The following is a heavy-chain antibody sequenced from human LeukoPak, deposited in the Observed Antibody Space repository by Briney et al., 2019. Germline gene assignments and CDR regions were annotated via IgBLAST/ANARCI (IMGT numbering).Heavy chain of an antibody. V-gene: IGHV3-9*03. CDR1: GFTFDDYA. J-gene: IGHJ4*02. Sequence: HPGGSLRLSCAASGFTFDDYAMHWVRQAPGKGLEWVSGISWNSGSIGYADSVKGRFTISRDNAKSSLYLQMNSLRAEDMALYYCAKDFGSEVRESGYYFDYWGQGTLVTVSS. CDR3: AKDFGSEVRESGYYFDY. CDR2: ISWNSGSI. D-gene: IGHD3-10*01.